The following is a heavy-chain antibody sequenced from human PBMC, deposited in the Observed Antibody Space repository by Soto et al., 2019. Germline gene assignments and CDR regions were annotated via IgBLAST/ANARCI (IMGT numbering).Heavy chain of an antibody. Sequence: GGSLRLSCAASGFTFSSYSINWVRQAPGKGLEWVSSISSSGSYIYYADSVKGRFTISRDNAKNSLYLQMNSLRAEDTAVYYCARDKTLNGFDPWGQGTLVTVSS. J-gene: IGHJ5*02. CDR3: ARDKTLNGFDP. V-gene: IGHV3-21*01. CDR1: GFTFSSYS. CDR2: ISSSGSYI.